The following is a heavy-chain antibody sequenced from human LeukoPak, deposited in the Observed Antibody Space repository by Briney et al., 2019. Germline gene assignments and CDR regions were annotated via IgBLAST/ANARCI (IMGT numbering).Heavy chain of an antibody. CDR3: ASLIVVVLDDAFDI. Sequence: GRSLRLSCAASGFTFSSYAMHWVRQAPGKGLEWVAVMSYDGSNKYYADSVKARFTISRDNSKNTLYLQMNSLRAEDTAVYYCASLIVVVLDDAFDIWGQGTMVTVSS. V-gene: IGHV3-30*04. CDR1: GFTFSSYA. CDR2: MSYDGSNK. J-gene: IGHJ3*02. D-gene: IGHD2-21*01.